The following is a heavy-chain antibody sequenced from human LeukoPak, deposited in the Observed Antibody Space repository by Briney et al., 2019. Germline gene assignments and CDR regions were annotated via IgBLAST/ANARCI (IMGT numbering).Heavy chain of an antibody. CDR3: ARDLEVYDAFDI. CDR2: ISSDASIT. V-gene: IGHV3-74*01. D-gene: IGHD5/OR15-5a*01. J-gene: IGHJ3*02. CDR1: GLTFSTYW. Sequence: GGSLRLSCAASGLTFSTYWMHWVRQDPGKGLVWVSRISSDASITSYADPVKGRFTISRDNAKNSLYLQMNSLRAEDTAVYYCARDLEVYDAFDIWGQGTMVTVSS.